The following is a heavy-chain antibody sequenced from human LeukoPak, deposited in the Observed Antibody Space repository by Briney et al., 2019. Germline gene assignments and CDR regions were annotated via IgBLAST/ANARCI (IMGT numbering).Heavy chain of an antibody. V-gene: IGHV3-48*04. J-gene: IGHJ6*04. CDR2: ISSSGSTI. CDR1: GFTFSNYR. CDR3: AELGITMIGGV. Sequence: GGSLRLSCAASGFTFSNYRMNWVRQAPGKGLEWVSYISSSGSTIYYADSVKGRYTISRDNAKNSLYLQMNSLRAEDTAVYYCAELGITMIGGVWGKGTTVTISS. D-gene: IGHD3-10*02.